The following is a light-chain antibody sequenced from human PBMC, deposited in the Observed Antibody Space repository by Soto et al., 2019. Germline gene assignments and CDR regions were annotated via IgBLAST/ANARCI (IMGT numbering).Light chain of an antibody. J-gene: IGKJ1*01. V-gene: IGKV2-28*01. CDR1: QSLLHRNGYNY. CDR3: MKALQTLRT. Sequence: DIVMTQSPLSLPVTPGEPASISCRSSQSLLHRNGYNYLDWYLQKPGQSPQLLIYLGSNRASGVPDRFSGSGSGTDFTLKISRGEAEDVGVYYCMKALQTLRTFGQGTKVEIK. CDR2: LGS.